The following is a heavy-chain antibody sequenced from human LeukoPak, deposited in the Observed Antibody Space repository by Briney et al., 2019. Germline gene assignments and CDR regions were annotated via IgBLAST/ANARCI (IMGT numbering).Heavy chain of an antibody. V-gene: IGHV3-74*01. CDR2: INSDGSTT. CDR3: ARESFYGMDV. Sequence: PGGSLTLSCAASGFTFSRYWMNWVRQAPEKGLVWVSRINSDGSTTRYADSVKGRFTISRDNAKNTMYLQMNSLRAEDTAVYYCARESFYGMDVWGQGTTDTVSS. J-gene: IGHJ6*02. CDR1: GFTFSRYW.